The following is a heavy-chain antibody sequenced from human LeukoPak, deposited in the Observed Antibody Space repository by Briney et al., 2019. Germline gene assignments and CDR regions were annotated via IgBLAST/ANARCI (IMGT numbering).Heavy chain of an antibody. J-gene: IGHJ4*02. CDR1: GFTFSSNG. D-gene: IGHD1-26*01. Sequence: GRALRLSCATSGFTFSSNGMHWVRQAPGKALEWVAVISYDGSNKYYADSVKGQFTISRDNSKNTLYLQINSLRAEDTAVYYCAILGSQFDYWGQGTLVTVSS. CDR3: AILGSQFDY. V-gene: IGHV3-30*03. CDR2: ISYDGSNK.